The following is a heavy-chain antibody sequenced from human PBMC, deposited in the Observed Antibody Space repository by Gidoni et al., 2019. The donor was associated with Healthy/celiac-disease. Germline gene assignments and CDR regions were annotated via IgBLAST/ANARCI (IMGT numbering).Heavy chain of an antibody. CDR2: IKSKTDGGTT. CDR3: TTVTVAGTGYYYYGMDV. D-gene: IGHD6-19*01. Sequence: EVQLVESGGGLVKPGGSLRLSCAASGFTFSNAWMSWVRQAPGKGLEWVGRIKSKTDGGTTDYAAPVKGRFTISRDDSKNTLYLQMNSLKTEDTAVYYCTTVTVAGTGYYYYGMDVWGQGTTVTVS. V-gene: IGHV3-15*01. J-gene: IGHJ6*02. CDR1: GFTFSNAW.